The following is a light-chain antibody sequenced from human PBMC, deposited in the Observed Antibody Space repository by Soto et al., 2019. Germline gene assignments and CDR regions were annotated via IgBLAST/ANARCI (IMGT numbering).Light chain of an antibody. V-gene: IGLV2-14*01. J-gene: IGLJ2*01. Sequence: QSALTQPASVSGSPGQSITIFCTGTSSDVGGYNYVSWYQQHPGKAPKLMIYDVSNRPSGVSNRFSGSKSGNTASLTISGLQAEDEADYYCSSYTSSSTSVVFGGGTKLT. CDR1: SSDVGGYNY. CDR3: SSYTSSSTSVV. CDR2: DVS.